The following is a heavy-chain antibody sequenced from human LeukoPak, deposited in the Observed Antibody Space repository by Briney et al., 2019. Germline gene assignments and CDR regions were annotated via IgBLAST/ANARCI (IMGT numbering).Heavy chain of an antibody. J-gene: IGHJ4*01. CDR2: IYPGDSDT. V-gene: IGHV5-51*01. D-gene: IGHD2-15*01. CDR3: ARHHRDIVVVVAAPSYYY. Sequence: GESLKISCKGSGYSFTSYWIGWVRQMPGKGLEGMGIIYPGDSDTKYSPSFQGQVTISADKSISTAYLQWSRLKASDTGMYYCARHHRDIVVVVAAPSYYYCGHGTLVTVSS. CDR1: GYSFTSYW.